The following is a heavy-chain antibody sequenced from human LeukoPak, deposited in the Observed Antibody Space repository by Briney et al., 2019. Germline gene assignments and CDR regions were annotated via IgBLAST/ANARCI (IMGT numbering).Heavy chain of an antibody. CDR2: TGFSDT. V-gene: IGHV5-51*01. D-gene: IGHD2-8*02. CDR1: GYRFSNYW. J-gene: IGHJ4*02. CDR3: ARLSGTGTPFDY. Sequence: GESLKISCQGSGYRFSNYWIGWVRQMPGKGLEWMGVTGFSDTRYNPSFRGQVTISADKSINTAYLPWSSLKASDTAIYYCARLSGTGTPFDYWGQGTLVTVSS.